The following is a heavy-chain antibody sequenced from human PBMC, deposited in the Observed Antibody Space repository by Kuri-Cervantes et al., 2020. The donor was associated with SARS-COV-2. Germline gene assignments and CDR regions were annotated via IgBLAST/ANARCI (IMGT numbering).Heavy chain of an antibody. CDR1: GFTFSSYA. CDR2: ISGSGGST. D-gene: IGHD6-19*01. J-gene: IGHJ6*02. CDR3: ARARIVSSGWYYYYGMDV. Sequence: LSLTCAASGFTFSSYAMSWVRQAPGKGLEWVSAISGSGGSTYYADSVKGRFTISRDNSKNTLYLQMNSLRAEDTAVYYCARARIVSSGWYYYYGMDVWGQGTTVTVSS. V-gene: IGHV3-23*01.